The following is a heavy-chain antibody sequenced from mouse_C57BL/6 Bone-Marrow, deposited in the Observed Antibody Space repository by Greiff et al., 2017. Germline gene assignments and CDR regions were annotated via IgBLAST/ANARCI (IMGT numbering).Heavy chain of an antibody. CDR3: VTTVVDYAMDY. V-gene: IGHV5-9-1*02. Sequence: EVKLMESGEGLVKPGGSLKLSCAASGFTFSSYAMSWVRQTPEKRLEWVAYISSGGDYIYYADTVKGRFTISRDNARNTLYLQMSSLKSDDTAMYYSVTTVVDYAMDYWGQGTSVTVSS. J-gene: IGHJ4*01. D-gene: IGHD1-1*01. CDR2: ISSGGDYI. CDR1: GFTFSSYA.